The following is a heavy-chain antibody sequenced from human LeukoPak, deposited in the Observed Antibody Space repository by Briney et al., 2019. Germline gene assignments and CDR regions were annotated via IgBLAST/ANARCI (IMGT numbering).Heavy chain of an antibody. V-gene: IGHV1-18*01. CDR3: ARDRTGRYSYGYFDY. CDR2: ISAYNGNT. J-gene: IGHJ4*02. Sequence: ASVKVSCKASGGTFSSYAISWVRQAPGQGLEWMGWISAYNGNTNYAQKLQGRVTMTTDTSTSTAYMELRSLRSDDTAVYYCARDRTGRYSYGYFDYWGQGTLVTVSS. CDR1: GGTFSSYA. D-gene: IGHD5-18*01.